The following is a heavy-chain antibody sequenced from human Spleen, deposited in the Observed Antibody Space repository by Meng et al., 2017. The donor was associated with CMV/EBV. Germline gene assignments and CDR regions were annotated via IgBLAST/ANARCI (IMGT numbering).Heavy chain of an antibody. D-gene: IGHD4-11*01. CDR2: ISWNSGSI. V-gene: IGHV3-9*03. J-gene: IGHJ6*02. CDR3: AKASAFYSNYYYGMDV. Sequence: SLKISCAASGFTFDDYAMHWVRQAPGKGLEWVSGISWNSGSIGYADSVKGRFTISRDNAKNSLYLQMNSLRAEDMALYYCAKASAFYSNYYYGMDVWGQGTTVTVSS. CDR1: GFTFDDYA.